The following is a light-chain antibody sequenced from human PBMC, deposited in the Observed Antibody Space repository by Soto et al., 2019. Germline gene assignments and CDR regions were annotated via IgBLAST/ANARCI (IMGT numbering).Light chain of an antibody. Sequence: DIQMIQSPATLSASVGDRISITCRASENIFKYVAWYQQTSGSAPNLLIYAASDLDSGVPSRFSGSGSGTEFSLTIDNLQPKDSATYYCHHDNNRSIAFG. CDR3: HHDNNRSIA. CDR1: ENIFKY. J-gene: IGKJ5*01. CDR2: AAS. V-gene: IGKV1-5*01.